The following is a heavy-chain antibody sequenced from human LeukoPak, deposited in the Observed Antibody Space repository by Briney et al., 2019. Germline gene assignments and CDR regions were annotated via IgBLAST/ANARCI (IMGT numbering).Heavy chain of an antibody. CDR3: AKAQWLVHDAFNI. J-gene: IGHJ3*02. D-gene: IGHD6-19*01. V-gene: IGHV3-30*18. CDR1: GFAFSSYG. CDR2: ISNDGSKE. Sequence: GGSLRLSCAASGFAFSSYGMHWVRQAPGKGLEWVAVISNDGSKEYYADSVKGRFTISRDNSRNTVYLQMNSLTVEDTAVYYCAKAQWLVHDAFNIWGQGTMVTVSS.